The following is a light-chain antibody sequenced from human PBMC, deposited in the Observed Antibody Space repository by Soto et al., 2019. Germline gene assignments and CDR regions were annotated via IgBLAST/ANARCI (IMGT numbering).Light chain of an antibody. CDR2: GAS. J-gene: IGKJ2*01. Sequence: EIVLTQSPGTLSLSPGERATLSCRASQSVSSSYLTWYQQKPGQAPRLIIYGASSRATGVPDRVSGSGSGTDFTLTISSLEPEDFAVYYCQQYGSSPWMYTFGQGTKLEIK. V-gene: IGKV3-20*01. CDR1: QSVSSSY. CDR3: QQYGSSPWMYT.